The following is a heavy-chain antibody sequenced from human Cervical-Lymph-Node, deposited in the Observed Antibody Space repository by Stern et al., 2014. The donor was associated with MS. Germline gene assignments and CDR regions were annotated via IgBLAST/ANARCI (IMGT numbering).Heavy chain of an antibody. J-gene: IGHJ2*01. V-gene: IGHV3-23*04. CDR2: IVGTGGGT. Sequence: EVQLEESGGGLVQTGGSLRLSCAASGVTFNNYAMTWVRQAPGKGLAWVSSIVGTGGGTYYAASVKGRFTISRDSSRSTLSLQLTRVTAEDTAVYYCAKGTGNYWYFDFWGRGTLVTVSS. CDR3: AKGTGNYWYFDF. D-gene: IGHD1-14*01. CDR1: GVTFNNYA.